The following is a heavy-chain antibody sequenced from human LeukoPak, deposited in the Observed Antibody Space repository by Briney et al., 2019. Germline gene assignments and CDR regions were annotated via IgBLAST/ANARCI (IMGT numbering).Heavy chain of an antibody. CDR3: TRDRAFGGSTWRALDY. Sequence: GGSLRLSCAASEFTFSHYSMNWVRQAPGKGLEWVSYIDSTSSTIYYADSVKGRFTISRDNAKNSLHLQMSSLRDGDTAVYYCTRDRAFGGSTWRALDYWGQGTLVTVSS. D-gene: IGHD6-13*01. CDR2: IDSTSSTI. V-gene: IGHV3-48*02. J-gene: IGHJ4*02. CDR1: EFTFSHYS.